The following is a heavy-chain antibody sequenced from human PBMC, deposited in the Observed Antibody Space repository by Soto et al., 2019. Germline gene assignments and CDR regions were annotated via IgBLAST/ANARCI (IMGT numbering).Heavy chain of an antibody. CDR3: ASLQQLSVEYYYYGMDV. CDR2: IIPIFGTA. D-gene: IGHD2-2*01. Sequence: SVKVSCKASGGTFSSYAIGWVRQAPGKGLEWMGGIIPIFGTADYAQKFQGRVTITADEATSTAYMELSSLRSEDTAVYYCASLQQLSVEYYYYGMDVWGQGTTVTVSS. CDR1: GGTFSSYA. V-gene: IGHV1-69*13. J-gene: IGHJ6*02.